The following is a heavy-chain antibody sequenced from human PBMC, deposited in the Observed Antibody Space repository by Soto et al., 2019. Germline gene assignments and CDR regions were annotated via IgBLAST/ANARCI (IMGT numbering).Heavy chain of an antibody. CDR2: ISYDGSSY. J-gene: IGHJ6*02. CDR1: GFNFNNYG. D-gene: IGHD2-15*01. Sequence: QVQLVESGGGVVQPGRSLRLSCEASGFNFNNYGMHWVRLAPDKGLQWVAVISYDGSSYYYADSVKGRFTISRDYSKNTLYLQMNSLTAEETDIYYCAKGSKGGVDTHVISSYYYYGIDVWGQGTTVTVSS. V-gene: IGHV3-30*18. CDR3: AKGSKGGVDTHVISSYYYYGIDV.